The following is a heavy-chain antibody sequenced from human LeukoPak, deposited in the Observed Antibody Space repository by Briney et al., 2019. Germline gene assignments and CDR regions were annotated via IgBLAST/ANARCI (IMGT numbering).Heavy chain of an antibody. CDR2: INHSGST. CDR1: GGSFSGYY. J-gene: IGHJ4*02. Sequence: SETLSLTCAVYGGSFSGYYWSWIRQPPGKGLEWIGEINHSGSTNYNPSLKSRVTISVDTSKNQFSLKLSSVTAADTAVYYCARRRSSGLLDYWGQGTLVTVSS. V-gene: IGHV4-34*01. D-gene: IGHD6-19*01. CDR3: ARRRSSGLLDY.